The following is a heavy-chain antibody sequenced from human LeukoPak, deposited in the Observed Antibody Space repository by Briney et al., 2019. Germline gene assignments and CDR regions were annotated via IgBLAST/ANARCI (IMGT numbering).Heavy chain of an antibody. CDR2: IYPGDSDT. D-gene: IGHD6-19*01. CDR1: GYSFTSYW. CDR3: ARTLRQWLDGVFDP. V-gene: IGHV5-51*01. Sequence: GESLKISCKGSGYSFTSYWIGWVRPMPGKGLEWMGIIYPGDSDTRYSPSFQGQVTISADKSISTAYLQWSSLKASDTAIYYCARTLRQWLDGVFDPWGQGTLVTVSS. J-gene: IGHJ5*02.